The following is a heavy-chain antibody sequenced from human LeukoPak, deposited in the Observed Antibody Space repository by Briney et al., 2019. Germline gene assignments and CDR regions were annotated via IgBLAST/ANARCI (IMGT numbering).Heavy chain of an antibody. CDR2: INHSGST. J-gene: IGHJ6*03. CDR3: ARDTIFRDRYYYYYMDV. V-gene: IGHV4-34*01. CDR1: GGSFSCYY. D-gene: IGHD2/OR15-2a*01. Sequence: SETLSLTCAVYGGSFSCYYWSWIRQPPGKGLEWIGEINHSGSTNYNPSLKSRVTISVDKSKNQFSLKLSSVTAADTAVYYCARDTIFRDRYYYYYMDVWGKGTTVTVSS.